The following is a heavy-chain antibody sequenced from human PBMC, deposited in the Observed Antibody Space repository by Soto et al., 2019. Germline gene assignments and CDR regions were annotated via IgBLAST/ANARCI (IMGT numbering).Heavy chain of an antibody. CDR1: GFSLSGDGVG. Sequence: QITLKESGPTLVKPTQSLTLTCTVSGFSLSGDGVGVGWIRQPPGKALEWLALIYWDDDQRYSPALKTSLTITKDPTNTQVVLTMTKMDPVDTGTYYCAHAFGGTSWLNDAVALWCQGTVVTVAS. V-gene: IGHV2-5*02. J-gene: IGHJ3*01. D-gene: IGHD3-3*02. CDR2: IYWDDDQ. CDR3: AHAFGGTSWLNDAVAL.